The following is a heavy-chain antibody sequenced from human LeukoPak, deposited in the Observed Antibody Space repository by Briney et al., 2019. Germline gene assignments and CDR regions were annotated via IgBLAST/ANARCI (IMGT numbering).Heavy chain of an antibody. J-gene: IGHJ4*02. CDR1: GFIFSDAW. Sequence: GGSLRLSCAASGFIFSDAWMSWVRQAPGKGLEWVGRIRSKADNYATEYGASVKGRFTISRDDSKNTAYLQMNSLKTEDTAVYYCTGGTTVTTLDYWGQGTLVTVSS. CDR2: IRSKADNYAT. V-gene: IGHV3-73*01. D-gene: IGHD4-17*01. CDR3: TGGTTVTTLDY.